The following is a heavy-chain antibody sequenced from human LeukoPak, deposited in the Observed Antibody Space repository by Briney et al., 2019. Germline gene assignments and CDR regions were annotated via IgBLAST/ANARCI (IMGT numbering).Heavy chain of an antibody. CDR2: VNQAGSDK. J-gene: IGHJ4*02. CDR3: ARGVFATGWYPDNFDY. V-gene: IGHV3-7*01. CDR1: GFEFSSHW. D-gene: IGHD6-19*01. Sequence: GGSLRLSCAASGFEFSSHWMSWVRQAPGKGLEWVANVNQAGSDKYYLDSVKGRFTISRGNAENSLYLQMNSLRAEDTAVYYCARGVFATGWYPDNFDYWGQGILVTVSS.